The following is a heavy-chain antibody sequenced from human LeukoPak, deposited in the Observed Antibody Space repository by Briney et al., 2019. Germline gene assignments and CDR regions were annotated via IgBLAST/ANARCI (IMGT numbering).Heavy chain of an antibody. CDR3: VRDREGDYIWGSYRPDWFDP. J-gene: IGHJ5*02. D-gene: IGHD3-16*02. V-gene: IGHV3-21*01. Sequence: PGGSLRLSCAASGFTFSSYTMNWVRQAPGKGLEWVSSISSSSYIYYADSVKGRFTTSRDNAKNSLYLQMNSLRAEDTAVYYCVRDREGDYIWGSYRPDWFDPWGQGTLVTVSS. CDR2: ISSSSYI. CDR1: GFTFSSYT.